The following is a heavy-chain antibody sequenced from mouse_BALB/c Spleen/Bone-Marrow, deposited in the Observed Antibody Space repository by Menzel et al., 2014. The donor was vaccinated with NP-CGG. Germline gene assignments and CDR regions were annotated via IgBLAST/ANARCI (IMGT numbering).Heavy chain of an antibody. D-gene: IGHD2-14*01. CDR2: IDPANGNT. Sequence: VQLQQSGAELVKPGASVKLSCTASGFNIKDTYMHWVKQRPEQGLEWIVGIDPANGNTKYDPKFQGKATITADTSSNTAHLQLSSLTSEDTAVYYCAYYRYDEGGFAFWGQGTLVTVSA. V-gene: IGHV14-3*02. CDR3: AYYRYDEGGFAF. CDR1: GFNIKDTY. J-gene: IGHJ3*01.